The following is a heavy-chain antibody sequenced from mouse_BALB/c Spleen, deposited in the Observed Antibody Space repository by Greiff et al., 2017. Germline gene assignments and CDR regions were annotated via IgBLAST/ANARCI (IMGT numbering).Heavy chain of an antibody. J-gene: IGHJ2*01. Sequence: QVQLKESGAELVRPGASVTLSCKASGYTFTDYEMHWVKQTPVHGLEWIGAIDPETGGTAYNQKFKGKATLTADKSSSTAYMELRSLTSEDSAVYYCTRHGNPDYWGQGTTLTVSS. CDR3: TRHGNPDY. V-gene: IGHV1-15*01. CDR2: IDPETGGT. CDR1: GYTFTDYE. D-gene: IGHD2-1*01.